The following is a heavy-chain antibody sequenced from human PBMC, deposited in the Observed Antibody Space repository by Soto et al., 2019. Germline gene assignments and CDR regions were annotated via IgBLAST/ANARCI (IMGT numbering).Heavy chain of an antibody. V-gene: IGHV3-23*01. D-gene: IGHD6-6*01. J-gene: IGHJ4*02. CDR2: ISTNGGST. CDR1: GFTFSSCA. CDR3: AKGRSSSSRDFFDS. Sequence: GGSLRLSCAASGFTFSSCAMGWVRQAPGKGLEWVSSISTNGGSTYYADSVKGRFTFSRDNSKNTLYLQMDSLRAEDSAVFYCAKGRSSSSRDFFDSWGQGTLVTVSS.